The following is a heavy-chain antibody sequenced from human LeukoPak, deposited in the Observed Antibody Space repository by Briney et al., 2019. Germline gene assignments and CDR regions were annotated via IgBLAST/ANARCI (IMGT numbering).Heavy chain of an antibody. CDR3: ARAGYSSNWPLFDY. CDR2: ISYDGSNK. Sequence: GGSLRLSCAASGFTFSSYGMHWVRQAPGKGLEWVAVISYDGSNKYYADSVKGRFTISRDNSKNTLYLQMNSLRAEDTAVYYCARAGYSSNWPLFDYWGQGTLVTVSS. V-gene: IGHV3-30*03. CDR1: GFTFSSYG. D-gene: IGHD6-13*01. J-gene: IGHJ4*02.